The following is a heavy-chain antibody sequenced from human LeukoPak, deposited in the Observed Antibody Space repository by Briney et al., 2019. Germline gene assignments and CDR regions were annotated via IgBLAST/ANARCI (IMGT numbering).Heavy chain of an antibody. CDR2: IYHSGST. CDR3: ARNPGSDYPEW. J-gene: IGHJ4*02. D-gene: IGHD4-17*01. CDR1: GGSISSCTW. V-gene: IGHV4-4*02. Sequence: SETLSLTCAVSGGSISSCTWWSWVRQPPGKGLEWIGEIYHSGSTNYNPSLKSRVTISVDKSKNQFSLKLTSVTAADTAVYYCARNPGSDYPEWWGQGTLVTVSS.